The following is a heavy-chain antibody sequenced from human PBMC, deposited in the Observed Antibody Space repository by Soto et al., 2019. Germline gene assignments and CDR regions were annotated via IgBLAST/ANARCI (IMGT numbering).Heavy chain of an antibody. CDR3: ARVRRGVSSGYYLYYFDY. D-gene: IGHD3-22*01. V-gene: IGHV3-53*01. Sequence: PGWSLRLSCAASGFTVSSNYMSWVRQAPGKGLEWVSVIYSGGSTYYADSVKGRFTISRDNSKNTLYLQMNSLRAEDTAVYYCARVRRGVSSGYYLYYFDYWGQGTLVTVSS. CDR1: GFTVSSNY. J-gene: IGHJ4*02. CDR2: IYSGGST.